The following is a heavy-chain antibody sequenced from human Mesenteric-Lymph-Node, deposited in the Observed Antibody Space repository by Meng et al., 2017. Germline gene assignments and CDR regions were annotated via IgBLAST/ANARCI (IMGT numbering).Heavy chain of an antibody. Sequence: ASVKVSCKASGYTFTSYAMHWVRQAPGQRLEWMGWINAGNGNTKYSQKFQGRVTITRDTSASTAYMELSSLRSEDTAVYYCARGPDEYSSSWYKARYGMDVWGQGTMVTVSS. CDR2: INAGNGNT. D-gene: IGHD6-13*01. J-gene: IGHJ6*02. CDR3: ARGPDEYSSSWYKARYGMDV. CDR1: GYTFTSYA. V-gene: IGHV1-3*01.